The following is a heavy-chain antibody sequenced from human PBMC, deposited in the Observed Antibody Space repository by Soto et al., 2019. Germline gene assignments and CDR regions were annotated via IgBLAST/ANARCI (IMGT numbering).Heavy chain of an antibody. Sequence: QLQLQESGPGLVKPSETLSLTCTVSGGSISSSSYYWGWIRQPPGKGLEWIGSIYYSGSTYYNPSLKSRVTISVDTSKNQFSLKLSSVTAADTAVYYCARQPCSSTSCYGFGYCSGGSCSFDYWGQGTLVTVSS. CDR1: GGSISSSSYY. J-gene: IGHJ4*02. D-gene: IGHD2-15*01. CDR2: IYYSGST. CDR3: ARQPCSSTSCYGFGYCSGGSCSFDY. V-gene: IGHV4-39*01.